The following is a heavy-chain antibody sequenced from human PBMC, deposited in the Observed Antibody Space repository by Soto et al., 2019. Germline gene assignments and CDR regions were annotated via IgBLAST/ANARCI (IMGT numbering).Heavy chain of an antibody. CDR3: AREIDGYYGMDV. J-gene: IGHJ6*02. CDR2: IIPMFGTA. Sequence: QVQLVQSGAEVKKPGSSVKVSCKASGGTFSTDSISWVRQAPGQGLEWMGGIIPMFGTANNAQKFQGRVTITADESTSTAYMELSSLISEDTAVYFCAREIDGYYGMDVWGQGTTVTVAS. CDR1: GGTFSTDS. V-gene: IGHV1-69*12.